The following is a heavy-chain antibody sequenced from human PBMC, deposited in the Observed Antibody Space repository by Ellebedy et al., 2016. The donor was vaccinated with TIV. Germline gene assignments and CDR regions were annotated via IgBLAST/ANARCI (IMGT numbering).Heavy chain of an antibody. V-gene: IGHV3-74*01. Sequence: GGSLRLXXAASGFTFSHHWMHWVRQAPGKGLEWVSRVNGPGSETGHADSVKGRFTISRDNAKSTLYLQINSLRAEDTAVYYCAREVDTPLVYYFDYWGQGTLVTVSS. J-gene: IGHJ4*02. D-gene: IGHD5-18*01. CDR1: GFTFSHHW. CDR2: VNGPGSET. CDR3: AREVDTPLVYYFDY.